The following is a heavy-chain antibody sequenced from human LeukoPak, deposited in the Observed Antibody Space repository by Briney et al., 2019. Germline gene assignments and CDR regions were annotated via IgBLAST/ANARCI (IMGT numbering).Heavy chain of an antibody. CDR2: IRSKANSYAT. CDR3: TRRGGDYAGEYNY. J-gene: IGHJ4*02. CDR1: GFRFNDYP. V-gene: IGHV3-73*01. D-gene: IGHD4-17*01. Sequence: GGSLRLSCAASGFRFNDYPMHWVRQASGKGLEWVGRIRSKANSYATAYAASVKGRFTISRDDSKNTAYLQMNSLKTEDTAVYYCTRRGGDYAGEYNYWGQGTLVTVSS.